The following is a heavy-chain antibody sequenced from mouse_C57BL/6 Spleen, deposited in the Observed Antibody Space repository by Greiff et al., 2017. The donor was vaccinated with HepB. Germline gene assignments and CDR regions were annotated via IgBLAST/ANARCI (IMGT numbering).Heavy chain of an antibody. V-gene: IGHV1-5*01. CDR3: TLTVTYCYY. Sequence: EVQLVESGPVLARPGASVKMSCKTSGYTFTSYWMHWVNQRHGQGLEWIGAIYPRNSDTSDNQKFKGKAKMTVVTSASTAYMERSSLTNEDSAVYYGTLTVTYCYYWGQGTTLTVSS. J-gene: IGHJ2*01. CDR2: IYPRNSDT. D-gene: IGHD2-13*01. CDR1: GYTFTSYW.